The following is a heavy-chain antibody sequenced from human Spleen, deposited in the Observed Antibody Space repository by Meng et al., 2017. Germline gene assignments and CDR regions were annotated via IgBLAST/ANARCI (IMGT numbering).Heavy chain of an antibody. D-gene: IGHD3-22*01. Sequence: SVKVSCKASGYTFTSYGIIWVRQAPGHGLEWMGGIIPIFGTANYAQKFQGRVTITADKSTSTAYMELSSLRSEDTDVYYCVGDSSGYYYYYYGMDVWGQGTTVTVSS. CDR1: GYTFTSYG. CDR3: VGDSSGYYYYYYGMDV. J-gene: IGHJ6*02. CDR2: IIPIFGTA. V-gene: IGHV1-69*06.